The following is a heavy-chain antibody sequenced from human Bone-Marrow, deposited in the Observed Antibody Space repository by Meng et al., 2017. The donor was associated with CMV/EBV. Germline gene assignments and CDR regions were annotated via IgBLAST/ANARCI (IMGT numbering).Heavy chain of an antibody. V-gene: IGHV3-73*01. CDR3: ATTQVGAPDY. CDR1: GFTFSGSA. J-gene: IGHJ4*02. CDR2: IRSKANSYAT. Sequence: GGSLRLSCAASGFTFSGSAMHWVRQASGKGLEWVGRIRSKANSYATAYAASVKGRFTISRDDSKNTAYLQMNSLKSEDTAVYYCATTQVGAPDYWGQGTLVTVSS. D-gene: IGHD1-26*01.